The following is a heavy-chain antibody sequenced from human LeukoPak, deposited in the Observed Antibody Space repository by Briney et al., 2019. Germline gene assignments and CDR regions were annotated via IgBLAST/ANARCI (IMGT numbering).Heavy chain of an antibody. Sequence: SETLSLTCTVSGGSISGGDYYWSWIRQTPGKGLEWIGYIYYSGIPYYNPSLRSRVTISRDTSKNQFSLRLSSVTAADTAVYYCARDADLGSEVWGPGTLVTVSS. J-gene: IGHJ4*02. CDR1: GGSISGGDYY. CDR3: ARDADLGSEV. V-gene: IGHV4-30-4*01. CDR2: IYYSGIP. D-gene: IGHD3-10*01.